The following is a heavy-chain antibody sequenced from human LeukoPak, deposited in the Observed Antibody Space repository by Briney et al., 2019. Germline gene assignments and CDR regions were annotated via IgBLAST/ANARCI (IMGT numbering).Heavy chain of an antibody. CDR2: IYTSGST. CDR3: ATYCRHTSCYTRGGFQQ. CDR1: GGSISSGGYF. J-gene: IGHJ1*01. V-gene: IGHV4-61*02. Sequence: SQTLSLTCTVSGGSISSGGYFWSWIRQPAGKGLEWIGRIYTSGSTYYNPSLNSRVTITVDPSTNQFSLRLTSVTAADTAVYYCATYCRHTSCYTRGGFQQRGERAMVTDSP. D-gene: IGHD2-2*02.